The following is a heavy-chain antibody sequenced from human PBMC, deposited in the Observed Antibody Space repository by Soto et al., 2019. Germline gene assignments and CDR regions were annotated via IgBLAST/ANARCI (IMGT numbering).Heavy chain of an antibody. Sequence: SETLSLTCTVSGDSISRSSYFWGWIRQPPGRGLEWIGSIYYGGSTYYNPSLKSRATISVDTSKNQFSLKLSSVTAADTAVYYCASQYKISWYVGPLDHWGQGTLVTVSS. CDR1: GDSISRSSYF. V-gene: IGHV4-39*01. J-gene: IGHJ4*02. CDR3: ASQYKISWYVGPLDH. D-gene: IGHD6-13*01. CDR2: IYYGGST.